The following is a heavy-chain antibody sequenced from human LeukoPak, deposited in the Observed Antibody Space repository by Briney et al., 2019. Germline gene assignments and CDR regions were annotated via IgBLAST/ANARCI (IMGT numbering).Heavy chain of an antibody. V-gene: IGHV1-2*02. CDR2: INPNSGGT. CDR1: GYTFTGYY. D-gene: IGHD3-3*01. CDR3: ARDREYYDFWSGPRGVEAFDI. J-gene: IGHJ3*02. Sequence: GASVKVSCKASGYTFTGYYMHWVRQAPGQGLEWMGWINPNSGGTNYAQKLQGRVTMTRDTSISTAYMELSRLRSDDTAVYYCARDREYYDFWSGPRGVEAFDIWGQGTMVTVSS.